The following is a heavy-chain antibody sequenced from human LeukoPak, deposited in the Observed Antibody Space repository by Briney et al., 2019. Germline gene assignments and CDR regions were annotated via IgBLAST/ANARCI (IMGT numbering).Heavy chain of an antibody. D-gene: IGHD4-23*01. V-gene: IGHV4-39*07. CDR2: ISYTGIT. CDR1: GGSLSSSTYY. Sequence: SETLSLTCTVSGGSLSSSTYYWGWIRQPPGKGLAWIGSISYTGITYYNPSLKSRVTISVDTSKNQFSLKLSSVTAADTAVYFCARVKAVVTPWVFDYWGQGSLVTVSS. J-gene: IGHJ4*02. CDR3: ARVKAVVTPWVFDY.